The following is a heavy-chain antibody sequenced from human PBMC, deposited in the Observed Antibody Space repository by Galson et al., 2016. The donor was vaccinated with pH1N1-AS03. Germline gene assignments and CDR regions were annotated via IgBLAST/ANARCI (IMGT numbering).Heavy chain of an antibody. Sequence: SVKVSCKASGGTFNAISWVRQAPGQGLEWMGRVIPILGIANYAQKFQGRVTITADKSTSTVYMELSSLRSEDTALYYCARDAAAAGTRTYSHWFDPWGQGTLVTVSS. CDR1: GGTFNA. CDR3: ARDAAAAGTRTYSHWFDP. J-gene: IGHJ5*02. CDR2: VIPILGIA. V-gene: IGHV1-69*04. D-gene: IGHD6-13*01.